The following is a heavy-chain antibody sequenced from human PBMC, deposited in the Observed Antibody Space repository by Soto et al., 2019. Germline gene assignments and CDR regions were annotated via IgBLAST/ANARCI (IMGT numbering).Heavy chain of an antibody. CDR3: ARHKEYCSSTSCYKVMYGMDV. D-gene: IGHD2-2*02. CDR2: IYPGDSDT. CDR1: GYRFTSYW. V-gene: IGHV5-51*01. J-gene: IGHJ6*02. Sequence: PGESLKISCKGSGYRFTSYWIGWVRQMPGKGLEWMGIIYPGDSDTRYSPSFQGQVTISADKSISTAYLQWSSLKASDTAMYYCARHKEYCSSTSCYKVMYGMDVWGQGTTVTVSS.